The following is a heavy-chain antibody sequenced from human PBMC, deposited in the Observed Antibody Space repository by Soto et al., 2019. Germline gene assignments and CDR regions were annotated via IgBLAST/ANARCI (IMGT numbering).Heavy chain of an antibody. CDR2: INHSGST. CDR1: GGSFSCYY. Sequence: SETLSLTFAVYGGSFSCYYWSWIRQPPGKGLEWIGEINHSGSTNYNPSLKSRVTISVDTSKNQFSLKLSSVTAADTAVYYCARGPRRKYSSSWYGSRNYYGMDVWGQGTTVTVSS. CDR3: ARGPRRKYSSSWYGSRNYYGMDV. D-gene: IGHD6-13*01. V-gene: IGHV4-34*01. J-gene: IGHJ6*02.